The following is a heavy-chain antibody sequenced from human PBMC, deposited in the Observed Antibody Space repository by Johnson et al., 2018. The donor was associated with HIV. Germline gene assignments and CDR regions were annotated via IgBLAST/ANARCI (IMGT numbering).Heavy chain of an antibody. J-gene: IGHJ3*02. D-gene: IGHD3-22*01. CDR2: IYSGGST. CDR1: GFTVSSNY. CDR3: ARDSASSYEDSSAKGGAFDI. Sequence: VQLVESGGGLVQPGGSLRLSCAASGFTVSSNYMSWVRQAPGKGLEWVSVIYSGGSTYYADSVKGRFTISRDNSKNTLYLQMNSLRAEDTAVYYCARDSASSYEDSSAKGGAFDIWGQGTMVTVSS. V-gene: IGHV3-66*01.